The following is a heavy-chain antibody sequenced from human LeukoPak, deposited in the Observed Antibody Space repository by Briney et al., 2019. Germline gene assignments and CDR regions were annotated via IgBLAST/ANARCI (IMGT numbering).Heavy chain of an antibody. CDR1: GFTFSSYW. CDR2: IKQDGSEK. CDR3: ARETGYPYYFDY. V-gene: IGHV3-7*01. J-gene: IGHJ4*02. Sequence: GGSLRLSCAASGFTFSSYWMSWVRQAPGKGLEWVANIKQDGSEKYYVDSVKGRFTISRDNAKNSLYLQMNSLRAEETAVHYCARETGYPYYFDYWGQGTLVTVSS. D-gene: IGHD3-16*02.